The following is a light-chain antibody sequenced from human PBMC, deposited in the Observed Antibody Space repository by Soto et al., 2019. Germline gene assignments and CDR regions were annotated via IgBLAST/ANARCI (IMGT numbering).Light chain of an antibody. CDR1: QSVLYSSNNKNF. V-gene: IGKV4-1*01. CDR3: QQYNHSPLN. Sequence: DIVMTQSPDSLAVSLGERATINCKSSQSVLYSSNNKNFLAWYQQKPGQPPKLLIYWASTRESGVPDRFSGSGSATDFTLTISSLQAEDVAVYVCQQYNHSPLNFGGGTKVEIK. CDR2: WAS. J-gene: IGKJ4*01.